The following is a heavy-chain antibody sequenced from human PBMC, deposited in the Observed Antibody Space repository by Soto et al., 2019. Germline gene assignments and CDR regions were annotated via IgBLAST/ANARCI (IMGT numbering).Heavy chain of an antibody. J-gene: IGHJ5*01. Sequence: QVLLQESGPGLVKPSETLSLTCSVSNVSINSSYWNWIRQPPGKGLEWIGFVYCTGTTKYNPSLKSRVTISVDTSKNEFSLRLASVTTADTAFYFCARDFAGRGPFDPWGQGTLVTVSS. D-gene: IGHD1-26*01. CDR3: ARDFAGRGPFDP. V-gene: IGHV4-59*01. CDR1: NVSINSSY. CDR2: VYCTGTT.